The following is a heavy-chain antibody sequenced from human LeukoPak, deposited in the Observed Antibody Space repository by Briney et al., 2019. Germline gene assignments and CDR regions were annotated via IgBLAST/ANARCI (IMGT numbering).Heavy chain of an antibody. J-gene: IGHJ2*01. Sequence: SETLSLTCTVSGGSISSYYWSRIRQPAGKGLEWIGRIYTSGSTNYNPSLKSRVTMSVDTSKNQFSLKLSSVTAADTAVYYCARDAGKRVAVAVRGYFDLWGRGTLVTVSS. V-gene: IGHV4-4*07. CDR1: GGSISSYY. D-gene: IGHD6-19*01. CDR3: ARDAGKRVAVAVRGYFDL. CDR2: IYTSGST.